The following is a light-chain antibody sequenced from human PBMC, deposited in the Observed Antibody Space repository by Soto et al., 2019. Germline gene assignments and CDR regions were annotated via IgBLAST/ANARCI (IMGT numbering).Light chain of an antibody. V-gene: IGKV3-15*01. CDR2: GAS. Sequence: EIVMTQSPATLSVSPGERATLSCMASQSVSSNLAWYQQKPGQAPRLLIYGASTRATVIPARFSGSGSGTEFTLTISSLQSEDFAVYYCQQYNNWPLTFGQGTKVDIK. CDR3: QQYNNWPLT. J-gene: IGKJ1*01. CDR1: QSVSSN.